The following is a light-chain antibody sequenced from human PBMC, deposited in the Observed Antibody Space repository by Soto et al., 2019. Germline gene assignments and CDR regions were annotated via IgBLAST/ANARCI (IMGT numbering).Light chain of an antibody. Sequence: QSALTQPASVSGSPGQSITISCTGTSSDIGGYNYVSWYQHHPGKPPKLIIYEVSNRPSGVSNRFSGSKSGNTAPLTISGLQAEDEADYYCSFYTISGVFGGGTKLTVL. V-gene: IGLV2-14*01. CDR3: SFYTISGV. CDR2: EVS. J-gene: IGLJ3*02. CDR1: SSDIGGYNY.